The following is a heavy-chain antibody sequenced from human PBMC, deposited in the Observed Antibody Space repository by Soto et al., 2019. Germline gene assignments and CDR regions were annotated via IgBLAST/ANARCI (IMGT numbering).Heavy chain of an antibody. J-gene: IGHJ6*02. CDR1: GDSISSADYY. D-gene: IGHD1-1*01. CDR2: IFYSGTT. V-gene: IGHV4-30-4*01. Sequence: KLSETLSLTCTVSGDSISSADYYWSWIRQTPGKGLEWIGHIFYSGTTYYNPSLKSRLTISVDTSKNHFSLRLTSVTAADTAVYYCARDLWVEPELYYYGMDVWGQGTTVTVSS. CDR3: ARDLWVEPELYYYGMDV.